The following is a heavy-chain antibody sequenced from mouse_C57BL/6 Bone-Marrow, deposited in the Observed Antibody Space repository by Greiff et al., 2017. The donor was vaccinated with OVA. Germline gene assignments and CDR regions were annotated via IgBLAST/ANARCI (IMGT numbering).Heavy chain of an antibody. V-gene: IGHV1-64*01. CDR3: ARGAYYYGSSYWYFDV. J-gene: IGHJ1*03. Sequence: QVQLQQPGAELVKPRASVKLSCKASGYTFTSYWMHWVKQRPGQGLEWIGMIHPNSGSTNYNEKFKSKATLTVDKSSSTAYMQLSSLTSEDSAVYYCARGAYYYGSSYWYFDVWGTGTTVTVSS. D-gene: IGHD1-1*01. CDR1: GYTFTSYW. CDR2: IHPNSGST.